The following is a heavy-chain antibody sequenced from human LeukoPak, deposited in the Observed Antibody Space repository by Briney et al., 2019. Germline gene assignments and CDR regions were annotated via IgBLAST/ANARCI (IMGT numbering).Heavy chain of an antibody. CDR2: IYSGGST. CDR3: ASAGDRGHDSLDHFDY. J-gene: IGHJ4*02. V-gene: IGHV3-53*01. CDR1: GFTVSSNY. D-gene: IGHD3-16*01. Sequence: GGSLRLSCAASGFTVSSNYMSWVRQAPGKGLEWVSVIYSGGSTYYADSVKGRFTISRDNSKNTLYLQMNSLRAEDTAVYYCASAGDRGHDSLDHFDYWGQGTLVTVSS.